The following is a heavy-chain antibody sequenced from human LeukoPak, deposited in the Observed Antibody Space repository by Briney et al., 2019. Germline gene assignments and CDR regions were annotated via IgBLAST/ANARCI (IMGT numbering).Heavy chain of an antibody. D-gene: IGHD3-10*01. J-gene: IGHJ4*02. CDR3: ARDRGGTGDFDY. CDR1: GCTFTSYA. Sequence: ASVTVSCKASGCTFTSYAMHWVRQAPGQGLEWMGWISAYNGNTNYAQKLQGRVTMTTDTSTSTAYMELRSLRSDDTAVYYCARDRGGTGDFDYWGQGTLVIVSS. V-gene: IGHV1-18*01. CDR2: ISAYNGNT.